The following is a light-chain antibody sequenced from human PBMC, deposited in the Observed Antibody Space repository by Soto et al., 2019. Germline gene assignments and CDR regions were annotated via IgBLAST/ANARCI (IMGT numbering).Light chain of an antibody. CDR3: FSFTTDWTHV. CDR1: SSDVGAYNY. J-gene: IGLJ1*01. V-gene: IGLV2-14*01. CDR2: EVS. Sequence: QSVLIQPASVSGSPGQSITISCTGTSSDVGAYNYVSWFQQHPGKAPTLIISEVSNRPSGVSNRFSGSKSGNAASLTISGLQAEDEADYFCFSFTTDWTHVFGTGTKVTVL.